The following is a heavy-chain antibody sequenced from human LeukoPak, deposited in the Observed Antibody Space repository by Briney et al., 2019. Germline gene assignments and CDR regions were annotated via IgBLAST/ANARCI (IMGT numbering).Heavy chain of an antibody. CDR3: AKDMAGDYFFDH. Sequence: PGGTLRLSCAASGFTFSSYWMSWVRQAPGKGLEWVANIKQDGSEKYYVDSVKGRFTISRDNAKNSLSLQMNSLRVEDTALYYCAKDMAGDYFFDHWGQGTLVTVSS. J-gene: IGHJ4*02. D-gene: IGHD1-14*01. V-gene: IGHV3-7*03. CDR2: IKQDGSEK. CDR1: GFTFSSYW.